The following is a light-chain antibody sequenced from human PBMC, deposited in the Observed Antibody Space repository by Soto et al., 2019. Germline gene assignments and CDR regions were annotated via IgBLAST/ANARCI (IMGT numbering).Light chain of an antibody. CDR3: SSYTTSNIWV. CDR1: SSDVGGYNF. J-gene: IGLJ3*02. CDR2: DVS. Sequence: QSALTQPASVSGAPGQSITISCTGTSSDVGGYNFVSWYQQHPDKAPKLMIYDVSNRPSGVSDRFSGSKSGNTASLAISGLQAEDEADYYCSSYTTSNIWVFGGGTKLTVL. V-gene: IGLV2-14*01.